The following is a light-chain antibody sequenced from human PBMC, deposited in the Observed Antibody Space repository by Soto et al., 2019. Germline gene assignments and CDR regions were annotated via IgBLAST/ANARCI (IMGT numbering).Light chain of an antibody. V-gene: IGKV1-5*01. CDR1: QSISSW. Sequence: DIQVTQSPPTLSASVGDRVTITCRASQSISSWLAWYQQKPGKAPKLLIYDASSLESGVPSRFSGSGSGTEFTLTISSLQPDDFATYYCQHYNSYSEAFGQGTKV. CDR3: QHYNSYSEA. CDR2: DAS. J-gene: IGKJ1*01.